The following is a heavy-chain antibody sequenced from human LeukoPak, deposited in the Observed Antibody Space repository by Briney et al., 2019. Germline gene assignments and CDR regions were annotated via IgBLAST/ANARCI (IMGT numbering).Heavy chain of an antibody. Sequence: GGSLRLSCAASGFTFSSYEMNWVRQAPGKGLEWVSYISSSGSTIYYADSVKGRFTISRDNAKNSLYLRMNSLRAEDTAVYYCASLGSSGYYFADAFDIWGQGTMVTVSP. J-gene: IGHJ3*02. CDR1: GFTFSSYE. V-gene: IGHV3-48*03. CDR2: ISSSGSTI. CDR3: ASLGSSGYYFADAFDI. D-gene: IGHD3-22*01.